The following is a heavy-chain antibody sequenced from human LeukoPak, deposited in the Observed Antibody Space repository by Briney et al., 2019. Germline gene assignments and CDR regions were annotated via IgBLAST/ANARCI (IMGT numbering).Heavy chain of an antibody. Sequence: SETLSLTCTVSGDSISSYYWSWIRQPPGKGLAWVGYIYHSGSTNYNPSLKSRVTISADTSKDQFPLKLASVTAADTAVYYCATGYSSTWYCFDYWGQGTLVTVSS. J-gene: IGHJ4*02. V-gene: IGHV4-59*01. CDR3: ATGYSSTWYCFDY. CDR2: IYHSGST. D-gene: IGHD6-13*01. CDR1: GDSISSYY.